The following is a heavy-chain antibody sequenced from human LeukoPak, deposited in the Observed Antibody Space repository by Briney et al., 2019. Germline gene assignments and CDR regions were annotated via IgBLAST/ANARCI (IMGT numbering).Heavy chain of an antibody. CDR3: ARGGEYYGSGSYLEDPYYGMDV. CDR1: GYTFTGYY. J-gene: IGHJ6*02. Sequence: GASVKVSCKASGYTFTGYYMHWVRQAPGQGLEWMGWINPNSGGTNYAQKFQGRVTMTRDTSISTAYMELSRLRSDDTAVYYCARGGEYYGSGSYLEDPYYGMDVWGQGTTVTVSS. CDR2: INPNSGGT. D-gene: IGHD3-10*01. V-gene: IGHV1-2*02.